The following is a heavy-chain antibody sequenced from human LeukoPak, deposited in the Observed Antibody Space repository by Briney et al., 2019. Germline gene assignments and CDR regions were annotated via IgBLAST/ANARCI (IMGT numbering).Heavy chain of an antibody. CDR2: IHPSDSET. D-gene: IGHD5-12*01. V-gene: IGHV5-51*01. Sequence: GESLKISSRSSGHDFTSYWIAWVRQLPGKGLEWMGIIHPSDSETQYGPSFQGQVTISADNSISTASLQWSRLKASDTAMYYCARRGYSGYSPLDSWGQGTLVTVSS. CDR1: GHDFTSYW. J-gene: IGHJ4*02. CDR3: ARRGYSGYSPLDS.